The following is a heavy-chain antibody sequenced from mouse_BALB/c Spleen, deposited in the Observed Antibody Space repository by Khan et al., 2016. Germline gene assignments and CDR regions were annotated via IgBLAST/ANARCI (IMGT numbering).Heavy chain of an antibody. CDR3: AKSEGNWFAY. D-gene: IGHD2-1*01. V-gene: IGHV1-69*01. J-gene: IGHJ3*01. Sequence: QVQLQQPGADLVMPGASVKMSCKASGYTFTDYWIHWVKQRPGQGLEWIGAIDTSDTYTSYNQRFKGKATLTVDESSTTAYMQISSLTSEDSAVYYCAKSEGNWFAYWGQGTLVTVSA. CDR2: IDTSDTYT. CDR1: GYTFTDYW.